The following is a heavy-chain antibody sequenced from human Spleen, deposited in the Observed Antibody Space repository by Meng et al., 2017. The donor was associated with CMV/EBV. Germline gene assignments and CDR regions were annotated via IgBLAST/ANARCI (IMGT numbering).Heavy chain of an antibody. D-gene: IGHD5-18*01. CDR1: GYTFTDYY. CDR3: ARDNGYPLMDS. Sequence: SCQGSGYTFTDYYIHWVRQAPGQGLEWMGWINPNNGGTKYAEKFHGRVTMTRDTSIHSAFMELSSLTSDDTAVYYCARDNGYPLMDSWGQGTLVTVSS. J-gene: IGHJ4*02. CDR2: INPNNGGT. V-gene: IGHV1-2*02.